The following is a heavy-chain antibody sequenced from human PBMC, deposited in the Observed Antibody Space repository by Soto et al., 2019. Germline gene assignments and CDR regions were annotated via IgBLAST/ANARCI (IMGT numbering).Heavy chain of an antibody. D-gene: IGHD3-10*01. CDR3: ERDWRFGQLFFYYYYMDV. V-gene: IGHV3-7*01. CDR2: IKQDGSEK. J-gene: IGHJ6*03. Sequence: QPAGSLTLPCAASGFTFSSYWMSWVRQAPGKGREWVANIKQDGSEKYYWYSVKGRFTISRDNAKNSLYLQLNSLIADDTALDYGERDWRFGQLFFYYYYMDVWGKGTTVTVSS. CDR1: GFTFSSYW.